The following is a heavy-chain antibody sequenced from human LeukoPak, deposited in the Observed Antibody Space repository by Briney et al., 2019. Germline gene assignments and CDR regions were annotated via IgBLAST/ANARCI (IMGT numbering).Heavy chain of an antibody. J-gene: IGHJ4*02. Sequence: ASVKVSCKVSGYTLTQLSMHWVGQAPGKGLEGMGGFYPEGGETLYAQMFQGRVTMTEASSTDTAYMALSSLRYDDTAVYYCTTSPGIADYWGQGTLVTVSS. CDR3: TTSPGIADY. CDR2: FYPEGGET. V-gene: IGHV1-24*01. D-gene: IGHD6-13*01. CDR1: GYTLTQLS.